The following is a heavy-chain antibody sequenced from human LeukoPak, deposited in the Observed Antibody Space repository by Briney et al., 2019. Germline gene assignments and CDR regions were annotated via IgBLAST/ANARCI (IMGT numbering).Heavy chain of an antibody. D-gene: IGHD2-15*01. CDR1: GYTFTGYY. Sequence: ASVKVSCKASGYTFTGYYMHWVRQAPGQGLEWMGRINPNSGGTNYAQKFQGRVTMTRDTSISTAYMELSRLRSDDTAVYYRARVRNFCSGGSCYSTLEYWGQGTLVTVSS. CDR3: ARVRNFCSGGSCYSTLEY. V-gene: IGHV1-2*06. J-gene: IGHJ4*02. CDR2: INPNSGGT.